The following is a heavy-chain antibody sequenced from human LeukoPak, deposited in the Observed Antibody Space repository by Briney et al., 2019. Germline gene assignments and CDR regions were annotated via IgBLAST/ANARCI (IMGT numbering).Heavy chain of an antibody. D-gene: IGHD2-2*01. V-gene: IGHV1-8*03. J-gene: IGHJ5*02. CDR3: ARVFCSSTSCYYHRFDP. CDR1: GYTFTSYD. Sequence: ASVKVSCKGSGYTFTSYDINWVRQATGRGLEWMGWMNPNSGNTGYAQKFQGRVTITRNTSISTAYMELSSLRSEDTAVYYCARVFCSSTSCYYHRFDPWGQGTVVTVPS. CDR2: MNPNSGNT.